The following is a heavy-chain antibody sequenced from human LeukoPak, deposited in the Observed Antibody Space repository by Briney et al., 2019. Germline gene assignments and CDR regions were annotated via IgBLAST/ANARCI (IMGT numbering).Heavy chain of an antibody. CDR2: IYYSGST. V-gene: IGHV4-39*07. D-gene: IGHD6-13*01. CDR3: ARGYSTTSSDY. Sequence: SETLSLTCTVSGGSISSSSYYWGWIRQPPGKGLEWIGSIYYSGSTYYNPSLKSRVTISVDTSKNQFSLNLSSVTAADTAVYYCARGYSTTSSDYWGQGTLVTVSS. J-gene: IGHJ4*02. CDR1: GGSISSSSYY.